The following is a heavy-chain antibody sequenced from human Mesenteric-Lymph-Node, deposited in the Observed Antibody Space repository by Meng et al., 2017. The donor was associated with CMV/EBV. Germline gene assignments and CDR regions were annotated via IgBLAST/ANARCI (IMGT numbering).Heavy chain of an antibody. J-gene: IGHJ4*02. CDR3: TSPGPFDY. V-gene: IGHV3-73*01. CDR2: IRSKANSYAT. CDR1: GFTFSGSA. Sequence: LSCAASGFTFSGSAMHWVRQASRKGLEWVGRIRSKANSYATAYAASVKGRFTISRDDSKNTAYLQMNSLKTEDTAVYYCTSPGPFDYWGQGTLVTVSS.